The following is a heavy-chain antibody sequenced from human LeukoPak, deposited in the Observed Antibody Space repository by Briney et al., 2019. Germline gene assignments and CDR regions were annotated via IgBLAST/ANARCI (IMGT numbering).Heavy chain of an antibody. Sequence: SGGSLRLSCAASGFTFSSYSMNWVRRAPGKGLEWVSSISSSSSYIYYADSVKGRFTISRDNAKNSLYLQMNSLRAEDTAVYYCARDRATSDYWGQGTLVTVSS. CDR2: ISSSSSYI. J-gene: IGHJ4*02. D-gene: IGHD2-15*01. CDR1: GFTFSSYS. V-gene: IGHV3-21*01. CDR3: ARDRATSDY.